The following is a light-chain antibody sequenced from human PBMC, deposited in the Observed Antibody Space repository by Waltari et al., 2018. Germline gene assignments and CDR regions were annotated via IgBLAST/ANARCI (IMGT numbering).Light chain of an antibody. Sequence: EIVMTQSPPTLSVSPGERATLSCRASQSVSNSLAWYQHRPGRAPRLLIHSASTRAPGIPARFRGGGSETEFTLTISNLQSEDFALYYCQQYNNWPPITFGQGTRLEIK. CDR1: QSVSNS. J-gene: IGKJ5*01. CDR2: SAS. CDR3: QQYNNWPPIT. V-gene: IGKV3D-15*01.